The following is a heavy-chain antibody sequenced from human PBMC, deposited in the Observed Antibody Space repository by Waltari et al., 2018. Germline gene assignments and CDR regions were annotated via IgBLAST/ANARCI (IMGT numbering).Heavy chain of an antibody. Sequence: QVQLQQWGAGLLKPSETLSLTCAVYGGSFSGYYWSWIRQPPGKGLEWIGEINHSGSTNYNPSLKSRVTISVDTSKNQFSLKLSSVTAADTAVYYCARGRILMVYASRPNWYFDLWGRGTLVTVSS. V-gene: IGHV4-34*01. CDR3: ARGRILMVYASRPNWYFDL. CDR2: INHSGST. J-gene: IGHJ2*01. D-gene: IGHD2-8*01. CDR1: GGSFSGYY.